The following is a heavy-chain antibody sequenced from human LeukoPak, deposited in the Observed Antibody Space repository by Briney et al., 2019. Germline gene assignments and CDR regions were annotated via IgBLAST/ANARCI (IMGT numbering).Heavy chain of an antibody. CDR1: GYTFTGYY. V-gene: IGHV1-2*02. CDR3: ARDYFLICGGDCYWY. CDR2: INPNSGGT. D-gene: IGHD2-21*02. Sequence: ASVKVSCKASGYTFTGYYMHWVRQAPGQGLEWMGWINPNSGGTNYAQKFQGRVTITRDTSISTAYMELSRLRSDDTAVYYCARDYFLICGGDCYWYWGQGTLVTVSS. J-gene: IGHJ4*02.